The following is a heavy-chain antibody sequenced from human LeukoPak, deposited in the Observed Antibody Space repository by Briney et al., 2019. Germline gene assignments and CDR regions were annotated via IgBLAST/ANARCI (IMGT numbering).Heavy chain of an antibody. Sequence: GRSLRLSCAASGFTFSSYGMHWVRQAPGKGLEWVAVIWYDGSNKYYADSVKGRFTISRDNSKNTLYLQMNSLRAEDTAVYYCAKYSVSGSYGSYYYYMDVWGKGTTVTVSS. J-gene: IGHJ6*03. CDR3: AKYSVSGSYGSYYYYMDV. V-gene: IGHV3-33*06. D-gene: IGHD1-26*01. CDR1: GFTFSSYG. CDR2: IWYDGSNK.